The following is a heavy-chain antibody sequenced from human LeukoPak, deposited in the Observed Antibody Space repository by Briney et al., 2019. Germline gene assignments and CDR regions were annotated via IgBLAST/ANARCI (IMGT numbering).Heavy chain of an antibody. D-gene: IGHD2-2*01. CDR3: AKMGDRAAYCSSTSCYDSFSPYFDY. J-gene: IGHJ4*02. CDR1: GFTFSSYA. Sequence: PGGSLRLSCAASGFTFSSYAMSWVRQAPGKGLGWVSAISGSGGSTYYADSVKGRFTISRDNSKNTLYLQMNSLRAEDTAVYYCAKMGDRAAYCSSTSCYDSFSPYFDYWGQGTLVTVSS. V-gene: IGHV3-23*01. CDR2: ISGSGGST.